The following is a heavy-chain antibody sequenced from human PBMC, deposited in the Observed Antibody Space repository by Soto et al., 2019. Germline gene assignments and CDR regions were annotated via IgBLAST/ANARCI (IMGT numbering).Heavy chain of an antibody. CDR2: ISGSGGST. CDR1: GFTFSSYA. J-gene: IGHJ6*03. CDR3: AKGGGYDYEYYYYYYMDV. Sequence: GGSLRLSCAASGFTFSSYAMSWVRQAPGKGLEWVSAISGSGGSTYYADSVKGRFTISRDNSKNTLYLQMNSLRAEDTAVYYCAKGGGYDYEYYYYYYMDVWGKGTTVTVSS. D-gene: IGHD5-12*01. V-gene: IGHV3-23*01.